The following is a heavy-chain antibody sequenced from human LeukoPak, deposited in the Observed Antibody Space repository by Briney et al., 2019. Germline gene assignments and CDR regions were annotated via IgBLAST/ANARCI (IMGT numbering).Heavy chain of an antibody. V-gene: IGHV4-39*07. CDR1: GGSISSSSYY. CDR3: ARLAGTTGDY. CDR2: INHSGST. Sequence: PSETLSLTCTVSGGSISSSSYYWSWIRQPPGKGLEWIGEINHSGSTNYNPSLKSRVTISVDTSKNQFSLKLSSVTAADTAVYYCARLAGTTGDYWGQGTLVTVSS. D-gene: IGHD1-1*01. J-gene: IGHJ4*02.